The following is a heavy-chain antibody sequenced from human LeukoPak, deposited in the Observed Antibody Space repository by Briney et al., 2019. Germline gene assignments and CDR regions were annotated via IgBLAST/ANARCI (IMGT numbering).Heavy chain of an antibody. CDR1: GGSIDSSSYY. D-gene: IGHD1-1*01. J-gene: IGHJ4*02. Sequence: RTSETLSLTCTVSGGSIDSSSYYWGWIRQPPGKGLEWIGSVFYTGSTSYNPSLKSRVTISVDTSKNQFSLKLNSVTAADTAVYYCSKRTGLGYWGQGILVTVTS. CDR2: VFYTGST. V-gene: IGHV4-39*01. CDR3: SKRTGLGY.